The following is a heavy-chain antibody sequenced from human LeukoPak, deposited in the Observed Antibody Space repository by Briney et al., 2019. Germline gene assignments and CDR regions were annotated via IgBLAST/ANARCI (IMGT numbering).Heavy chain of an antibody. V-gene: IGHV3-23*01. CDR2: ISDSGGST. J-gene: IGHJ4*02. D-gene: IGHD3-22*01. CDR3: AKDGRLYDGSGYYQLDY. CDR1: GFTFSGYA. Sequence: GGSLRLSCAASGFTFSGYAMSWVRQAPGKGLERVSTISDSGGSTYYADSVKGRFTISRDNSKNTLYLQLNSLRAEDTAIYYCAKDGRLYDGSGYYQLDYWGQGTLVTVSS.